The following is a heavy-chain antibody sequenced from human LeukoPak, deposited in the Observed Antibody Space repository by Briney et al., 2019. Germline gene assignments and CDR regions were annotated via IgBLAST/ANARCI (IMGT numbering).Heavy chain of an antibody. V-gene: IGHV4-39*01. CDR1: GGSISNSNNY. D-gene: IGHD6-6*01. CDR2: IYYSGTT. J-gene: IGHJ5*02. CDR3: ARSIATYGPTHNWFGP. Sequence: SETLSLTCTVSGGSISNSNNYWGWIRQPPGKGLEWIGSIYYSGTTYYNPSLESRVTVSVDTSKNQFSLKLTSATAADTAVYYCARSIATYGPTHNWFGPWGQGISVTVSS.